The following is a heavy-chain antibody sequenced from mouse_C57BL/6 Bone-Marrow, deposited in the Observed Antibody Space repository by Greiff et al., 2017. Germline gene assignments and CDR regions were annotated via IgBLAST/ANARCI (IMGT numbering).Heavy chain of an antibody. CDR1: EYEFPSHD. CDR3: ARQSTIPTSKDY. CDR2: INSDGGST. D-gene: IGHD2-12*01. Sequence: EVQRVESGGGLVQPGESLKLSCESNEYEFPSHDMSWVRKTPEKRLELVAAINSDGGSTYYPDTMESRFIISRDNTKKTLYLQMSSLRSEDTALYYCARQSTIPTSKDYWGQGTTLTVSS. J-gene: IGHJ2*01. V-gene: IGHV5-2*01.